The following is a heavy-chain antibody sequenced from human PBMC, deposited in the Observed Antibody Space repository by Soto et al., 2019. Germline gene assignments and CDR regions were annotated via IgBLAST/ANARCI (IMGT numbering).Heavy chain of an antibody. CDR3: ARPAAAGPYYYCGMDV. V-gene: IGHV5-51*01. CDR1: GYSFTSYW. J-gene: IGHJ6*02. D-gene: IGHD6-13*01. Sequence: GESLKISCKGSGYSFTSYWIGWVRQMPGKGLEWMGIIYPGDSDTRYSPSFQGQVTISADKSISTAYLQWSSLKASDTAMYYCARPAAAGPYYYCGMDVWGQGTTVTVSS. CDR2: IYPGDSDT.